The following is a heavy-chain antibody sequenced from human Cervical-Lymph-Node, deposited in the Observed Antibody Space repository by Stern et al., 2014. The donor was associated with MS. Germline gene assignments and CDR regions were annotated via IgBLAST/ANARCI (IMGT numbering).Heavy chain of an antibody. J-gene: IGHJ6*02. V-gene: IGHV3-21*01. Sequence: QLVQSGGGLVKPGGSLRLSCAASGFSFSTYSMTWVRQAPGKGLEWVSSITGSGTYIYYADLVKGRFTISRDNAKNSLYLQMNSLRAEDTAVYYCARDARRGDYYGLDVWGQGTTVTVSS. CDR3: ARDARRGDYYGLDV. CDR2: ITGSGTYI. CDR1: GFSFSTYS. D-gene: IGHD3-10*01.